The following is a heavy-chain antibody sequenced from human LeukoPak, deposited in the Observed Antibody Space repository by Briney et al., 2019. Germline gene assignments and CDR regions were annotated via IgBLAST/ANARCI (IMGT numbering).Heavy chain of an antibody. CDR3: ARGNYYYDSSGYPPEY. J-gene: IGHJ4*02. CDR2: INPNSGGT. CDR1: GYTFTGYY. Sequence: ASVKVSCKASGYTFTGYYMHWVRQAPGQGLEWMGWINPNSGGTNYAQKFQGRVTMTRDTSISAAYMELSRLRSDDTAVYYCARGNYYYDSSGYPPEYWGQGTLVTVSS. V-gene: IGHV1-2*02. D-gene: IGHD3-22*01.